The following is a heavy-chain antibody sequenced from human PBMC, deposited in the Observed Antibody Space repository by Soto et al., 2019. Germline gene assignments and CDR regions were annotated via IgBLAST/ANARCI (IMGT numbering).Heavy chain of an antibody. D-gene: IGHD2-2*01. CDR3: ARARASGYCSSTSCPYFDY. CDR1: GFTFSDYY. V-gene: IGHV3-11*01. Sequence: GGSLRLSCAASGFTFSDYYMSWIRQAPGKGLEWVSYISSSGSTIYYADSGKGRFTISRDNAKNSLYLQMNSLRAEDTAVYYCARARASGYCSSTSCPYFDYWGQGTLVTVSS. J-gene: IGHJ4*02. CDR2: ISSSGSTI.